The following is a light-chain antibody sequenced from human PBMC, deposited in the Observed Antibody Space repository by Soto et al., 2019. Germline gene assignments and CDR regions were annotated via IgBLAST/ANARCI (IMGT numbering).Light chain of an antibody. Sequence: EVVMTQSPATLSVSPGERATLSCRASQNVNANLAWYQQKPGQAPRLLIHGASTRATGIPARFSGSGFGTEFLLAISSLQCEDFAVYYCQQYNTRLWTFGQGTKVEGK. J-gene: IGKJ1*01. CDR3: QQYNTRLWT. V-gene: IGKV3-15*01. CDR2: GAS. CDR1: QNVNAN.